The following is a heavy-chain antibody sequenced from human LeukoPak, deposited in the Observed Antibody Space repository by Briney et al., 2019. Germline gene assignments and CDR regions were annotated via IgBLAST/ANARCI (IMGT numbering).Heavy chain of an antibody. Sequence: PSETLSLTCTVSGGSISSSSYYWGWIRQPPGKGLEWIGSIYYSGSTYYNPSLKSRVTISVDTSKNQFSLKLSSVTAADTAVYYCARDLITMIRGIYHDYWGQGTLVTVSS. CDR2: IYYSGST. J-gene: IGHJ4*02. CDR1: GGSISSSSYY. CDR3: ARDLITMIRGIYHDY. D-gene: IGHD3-10*01. V-gene: IGHV4-39*07.